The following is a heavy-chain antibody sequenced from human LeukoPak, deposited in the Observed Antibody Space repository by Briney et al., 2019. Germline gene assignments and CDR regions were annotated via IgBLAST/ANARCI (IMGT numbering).Heavy chain of an antibody. CDR1: GGTFSSHT. CDR3: GAAYCKPGSSLYYFDS. V-gene: IGHV1-69*05. D-gene: IGHD2-21*01. Sequence: ASVKVSCKASGGTFSSHTVTWVRQAPGQGLRWMGGIIPTFGTPNYAQEFQGRLSIATDEATNKAYTDLTALTSADTAVYSRGAAYCKPGSSLYYFDSWGQGTLVTVSS. CDR2: IIPTFGTP. J-gene: IGHJ4*02.